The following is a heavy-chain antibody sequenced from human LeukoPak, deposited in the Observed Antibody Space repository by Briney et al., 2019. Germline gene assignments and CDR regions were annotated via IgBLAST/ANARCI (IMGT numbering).Heavy chain of an antibody. CDR3: AGEDNSSGYRPFDI. V-gene: IGHV1-2*06. J-gene: IGHJ3*02. Sequence: ASVKVSCKASGYTFTGYYIHWVRQAPGQGLDWMGRINPNNGGTNYAQKFQGRVTMTRDMSMSAAYMELSRLRSDDTAVYYCAGEDNSSGYRPFDIWGQGTMVTVPS. CDR2: INPNNGGT. CDR1: GYTFTGYY. D-gene: IGHD3-22*01.